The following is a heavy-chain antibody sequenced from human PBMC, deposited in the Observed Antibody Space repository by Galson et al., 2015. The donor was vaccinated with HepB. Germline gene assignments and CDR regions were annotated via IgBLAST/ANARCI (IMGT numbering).Heavy chain of an antibody. D-gene: IGHD6-13*01. Sequence: SLRLSCAASGFTFSSYSKNWVRQAPGKGLEWVSSISSSSSYIYYADSVKGRFTISRDNAKNSLYLQMNSLRAEDTAVYYCARETAAAAGFGYYGMDVWGQGTTVTVSS. CDR3: ARETAAAAGFGYYGMDV. CDR2: ISSSSSYI. V-gene: IGHV3-21*01. J-gene: IGHJ6*02. CDR1: GFTFSSYS.